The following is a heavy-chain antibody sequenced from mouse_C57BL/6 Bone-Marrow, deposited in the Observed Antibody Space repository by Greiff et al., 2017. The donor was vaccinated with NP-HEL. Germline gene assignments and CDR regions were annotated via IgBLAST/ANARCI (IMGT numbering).Heavy chain of an antibody. CDR3: ASYYYGSSYWYFDV. D-gene: IGHD1-1*01. V-gene: IGHV5-6*01. Sequence: EVQLVESGGDLVKPGGSLKLSCAASGFTFSSYGMSWVRQTPDKRLGWVATISSGGSYTYYPDSVKGRFTIARDNAKNTLYLQMSSLKSEDTAMYYCASYYYGSSYWYFDVWGTGTTVTVAS. J-gene: IGHJ1*03. CDR2: ISSGGSYT. CDR1: GFTFSSYG.